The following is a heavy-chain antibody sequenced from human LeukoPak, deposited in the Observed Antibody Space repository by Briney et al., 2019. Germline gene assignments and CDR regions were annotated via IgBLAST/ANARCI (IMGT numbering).Heavy chain of an antibody. J-gene: IGHJ4*02. D-gene: IGHD2-2*01. CDR3: AKDGLPAATQGPFDY. CDR1: GFTFSSYA. V-gene: IGHV3-23*01. Sequence: GSLRLSCAASGFTFSSYAMSWVRQTPGAGLNGVSTVCGNGGSTHYADSGKGRFTSSRDNSKNTLYLQLNSLRAEDPAVYYCAKDGLPAATQGPFDYWGQGTLVTVSS. CDR2: VCGNGGST.